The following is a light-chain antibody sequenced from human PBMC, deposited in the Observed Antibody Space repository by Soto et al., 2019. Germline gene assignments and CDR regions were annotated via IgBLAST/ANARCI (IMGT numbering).Light chain of an antibody. Sequence: EIVMTQSPASLSVSPGDGATLSCRASQSVASNVAWYQQKPGQGPRLLIHGASTRAVGVPARFSGGGSGTDFTLTINSLQSDDFAVYYCQQYHNWPPQYTFGQGTKLQIK. J-gene: IGKJ2*01. CDR1: QSVASN. CDR2: GAS. CDR3: QQYHNWPPQYT. V-gene: IGKV3-15*01.